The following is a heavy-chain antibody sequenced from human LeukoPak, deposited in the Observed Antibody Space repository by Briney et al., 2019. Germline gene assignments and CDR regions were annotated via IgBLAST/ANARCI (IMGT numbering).Heavy chain of an antibody. V-gene: IGHV1-2*02. J-gene: IGHJ5*02. Sequence: GASVKGSCKASGYTFTGYYMHWVRQAPGQGLEWMGWINPNSGGTNYAQKFQGRVTMTRDTSICTAYMELSRLSSDDTAVYYCARYHSSTSSRFDPWGQGTLVTVSS. D-gene: IGHD2-2*01. CDR1: GYTFTGYY. CDR2: INPNSGGT. CDR3: ARYHSSTSSRFDP.